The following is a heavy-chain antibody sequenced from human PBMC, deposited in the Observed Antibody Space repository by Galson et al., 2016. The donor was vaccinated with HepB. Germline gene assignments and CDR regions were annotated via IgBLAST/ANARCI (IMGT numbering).Heavy chain of an antibody. D-gene: IGHD2-2*01. CDR2: THSDGTTT. J-gene: IGHJ4*02. V-gene: IGHV3-74*01. Sequence: SLRLSCAASGFTFSNYRMHWVRQAPGKGLVWVSRTHSDGTTTTYADSVKGRFTGSRENAKNTLYLQMHSLRAEDTAVYYCARAYCSSFSCAKTDYWGRGTLVTVSS. CDR3: ARAYCSSFSCAKTDY. CDR1: GFTFSNYR.